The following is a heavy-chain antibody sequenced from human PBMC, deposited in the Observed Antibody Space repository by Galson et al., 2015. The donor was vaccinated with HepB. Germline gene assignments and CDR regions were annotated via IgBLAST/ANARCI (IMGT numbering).Heavy chain of an antibody. Sequence: SETLSLTCTVSGGSVSSGSYYWSWIRQPPGKGLEWIGYIYYSGSTNYNPSLKSRVTISVDTSKNQFSLKLSSVTAADTAVYYCARYHFGPSVYYYYGMDVWGQGTTVTVSS. CDR3: ARYHFGPSVYYYYGMDV. CDR2: IYYSGST. V-gene: IGHV4-61*01. CDR1: GGSVSSGSYY. J-gene: IGHJ6*02. D-gene: IGHD3-3*01.